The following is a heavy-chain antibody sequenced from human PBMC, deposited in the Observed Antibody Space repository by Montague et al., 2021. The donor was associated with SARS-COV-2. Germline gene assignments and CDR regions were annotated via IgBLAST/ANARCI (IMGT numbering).Heavy chain of an antibody. CDR3: ARSKYSRGEMDI. CDR2: ISSDGTKV. J-gene: IGHJ6*02. V-gene: IGHV3-48*03. CDR1: RFSFSSYE. Sequence: SLRLSCAASRFSFSSYEINWVRQAPGKGLEWVSKISSDGTKVYYADSVEGRFTISRDNAKNSVFLQMRSLRAEDSALYYCARSKYSRGEMDIWGPGTTVTVSS. D-gene: IGHD2-15*01.